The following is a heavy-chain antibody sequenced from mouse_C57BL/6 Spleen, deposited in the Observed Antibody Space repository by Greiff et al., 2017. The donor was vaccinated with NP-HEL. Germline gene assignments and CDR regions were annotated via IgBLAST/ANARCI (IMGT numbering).Heavy chain of an antibody. CDR1: GFSLTSYG. V-gene: IGHV2-9*01. CDR3: AKHAHYGSSLYWYFDV. J-gene: IGHJ1*03. CDR2: IWGGGST. Sequence: VQVVESGPGLVAPSQSLSITCTVSGFSLTSYGVDWVRQPPGKGLEWLGVIWGGGSTNYNSAIMYRLSIIKNNSKSQVLLKMKSLQTDDTAMYYCAKHAHYGSSLYWYFDVWGTGTTVTVSS. D-gene: IGHD1-1*01.